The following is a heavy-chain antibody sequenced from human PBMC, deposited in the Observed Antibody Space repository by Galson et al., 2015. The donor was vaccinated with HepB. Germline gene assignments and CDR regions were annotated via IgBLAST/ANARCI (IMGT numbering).Heavy chain of an antibody. CDR1: GGTFSSYA. V-gene: IGHV1-69*13. J-gene: IGHJ6*02. CDR2: IIPIFGTA. CDR3: ARYCGGDCECYYGMDV. Sequence: SVKVSCKASGGTFSSYAISWVRQAPGQGLEWMGGIIPIFGTANYAQKFQGRVTITADESTSTAYMELSSLRSEDTAVYYCARYCGGDCECYYGMDVWGQGTTVTVSS. D-gene: IGHD2-21*02.